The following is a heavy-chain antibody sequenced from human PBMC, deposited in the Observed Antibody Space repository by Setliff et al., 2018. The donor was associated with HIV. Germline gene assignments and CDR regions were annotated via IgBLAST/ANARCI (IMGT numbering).Heavy chain of an antibody. J-gene: IGHJ4*02. CDR2: INHSGST. CDR3: ARGSKGGFFDY. Sequence: SETLSLTCAVYGGSFSGYYWSWIRQPPGKGLEWIGEINHSGSTNYNPSLKSRVTISVDMSKNQCSLKLSSVTAADTAVYYCARGSKGGFFDYWGQGTLVTVSS. CDR1: GGSFSGYY. D-gene: IGHD3-16*01. V-gene: IGHV4-34*01.